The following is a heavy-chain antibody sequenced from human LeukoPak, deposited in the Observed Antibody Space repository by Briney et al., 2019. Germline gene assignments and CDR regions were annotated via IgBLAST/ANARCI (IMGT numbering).Heavy chain of an antibody. D-gene: IGHD2-2*01. J-gene: IGHJ4*02. CDR1: GFSLTNNY. CDR3: VRTAGYCSSTSCYGRYFDY. Sequence: ASVKVSCKAFGFSLTNNYMHWVRQAPGQGLEWMGYMRPTDAYTGYAPKFQGRVTVTRDTSTNTLYMELSSLGSDDTAVYYCVRTAGYCSSTSCYGRYFDYWGQGTLVTVSS. CDR2: MRPTDAYT. V-gene: IGHV1-46*01.